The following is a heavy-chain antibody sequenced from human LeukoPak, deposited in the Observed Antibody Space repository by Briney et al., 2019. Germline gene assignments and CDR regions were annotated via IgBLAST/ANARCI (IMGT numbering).Heavy chain of an antibody. CDR1: GFTFSTYW. CDR3: ARAPSEIGGYYPEYFRH. V-gene: IGHV3-74*01. J-gene: IGHJ1*01. CDR2: IKSDGGT. Sequence: GSLRLSCAASGFTFSTYWMHWVRQAPGKGLVWVSRIKSDGGTNYADSVKGRFTISRDNAKKTVSLQMNSLRPEDTGVYYCARAPSEIGGYYPEYFRHWGQDTLVTVSS. D-gene: IGHD3-22*01.